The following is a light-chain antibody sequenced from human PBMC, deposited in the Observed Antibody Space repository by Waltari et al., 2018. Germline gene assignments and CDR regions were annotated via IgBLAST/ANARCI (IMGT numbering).Light chain of an antibody. V-gene: IGLV2-14*03. J-gene: IGLJ2*01. CDR2: DVS. Sequence: QSALTQPASVSGSPGQSITISCTGTSSDVGGYNYVSWYQQHPGKAPKLMIYDVSNRTSGVSNRFYGSTSGNTASLTISELQAEDEADYYCSSYTSSTVVFGGGTKLTVL. CDR1: SSDVGGYNY. CDR3: SSYTSSTVV.